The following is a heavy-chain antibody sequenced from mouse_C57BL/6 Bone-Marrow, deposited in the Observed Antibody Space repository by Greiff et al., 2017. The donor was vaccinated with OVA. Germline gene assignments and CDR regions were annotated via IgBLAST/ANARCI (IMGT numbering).Heavy chain of an antibody. CDR1: GFSLTSYG. CDR3: ARHNYYGSSYEAMDY. Sequence: VKLMESGPGLVAPSQCLSITCTVSGFSLTSYGVHWVRQPPGKGLEWLVVIWSDGSTTYNSALKSRLSISKDNSKTQVILKMNSLQTDDTAMYYCARHNYYGSSYEAMDYWGQGTSVTVSS. D-gene: IGHD1-1*01. CDR2: IWSDGST. V-gene: IGHV2-6-1*01. J-gene: IGHJ4*01.